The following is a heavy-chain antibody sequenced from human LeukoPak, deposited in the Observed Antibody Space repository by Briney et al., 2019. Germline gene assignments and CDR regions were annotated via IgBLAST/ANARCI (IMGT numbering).Heavy chain of an antibody. CDR2: IYPGDSDT. J-gene: IGHJ3*02. CDR1: GYSFTNYW. CDR3: ASGAYCGGDCYSGAFDI. Sequence: GEPLKISCKGSGYSFTNYWIGGVRQMPGKGLEWMGIIYPGDSDTRYSPSFQGQVTISADKSISTAYLQWRSLKASDAAMYYCASGAYCGGDCYSGAFDIWGQGTMVTVSS. D-gene: IGHD2-21*02. V-gene: IGHV5-51*01.